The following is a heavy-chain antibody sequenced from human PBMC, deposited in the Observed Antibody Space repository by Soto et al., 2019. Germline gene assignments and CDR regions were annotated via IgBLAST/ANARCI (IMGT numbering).Heavy chain of an antibody. J-gene: IGHJ4*02. CDR3: ARSGYSYGPNPLLY. CDR1: GGSISSGGYY. V-gene: IGHV4-31*03. D-gene: IGHD5-18*01. Sequence: QVQLQESGPGLVKPSQTLSLTCTVSGGSISSGGYYWSWIRQHPGKRLEWIGYIYYSGSTYYNPSLKSRVTISVDTSKNQSSLKLSSVTAADTAVYYCARSGYSYGPNPLLYWGQGTLVTVSS. CDR2: IYYSGST.